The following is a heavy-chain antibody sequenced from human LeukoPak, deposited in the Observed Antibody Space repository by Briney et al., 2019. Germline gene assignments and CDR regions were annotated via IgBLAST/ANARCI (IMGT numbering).Heavy chain of an antibody. J-gene: IGHJ4*02. CDR1: GGSISTYY. CDR2: IYYSGNT. D-gene: IGHD4-11*01. V-gene: IGHV4-59*01. Sequence: SETLSLTCTVSGGSISTYYWSWIRQPPGKGLEWIGYIYYSGNTNYNPSLKSRATISVDTSKNQFSLKLSSVTAADTAVYYCARVGNSNFDYWGQGTLVTVSS. CDR3: ARVGNSNFDY.